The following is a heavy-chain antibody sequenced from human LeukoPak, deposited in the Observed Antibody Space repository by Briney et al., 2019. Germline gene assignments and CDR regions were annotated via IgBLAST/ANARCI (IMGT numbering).Heavy chain of an antibody. CDR2: IYYSGST. D-gene: IGHD3-22*01. Sequence: SETLSLTCTVSGGSISSSSYYWGWSRQPPGKGLEWIGSIYYSGSTYYNPSLKSRVTISVDTSKNQFSLKLSSVTAADTAVYYCAREWAHITMIVVVPPPAFDIWGQGTMVTVSS. CDR3: AREWAHITMIVVVPPPAFDI. V-gene: IGHV4-39*07. CDR1: GGSISSSSYY. J-gene: IGHJ3*02.